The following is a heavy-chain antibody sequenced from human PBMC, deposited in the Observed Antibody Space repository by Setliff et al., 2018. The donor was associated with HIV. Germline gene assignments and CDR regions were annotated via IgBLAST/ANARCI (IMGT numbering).Heavy chain of an antibody. Sequence: EASVKVSCKASGYTLTDYYMHWVRQAPGQGLEWMGWISNYNGNTNYAQKFHGRVTMTTDTSTRTAYMEMRGLTYDDTAVYYCARASGGNSVENGFDIWGQGTMVTVSS. J-gene: IGHJ3*02. CDR1: GYTLTDYY. D-gene: IGHD1-26*01. CDR2: ISNYNGNT. V-gene: IGHV1-18*04. CDR3: ARASGGNSVENGFDI.